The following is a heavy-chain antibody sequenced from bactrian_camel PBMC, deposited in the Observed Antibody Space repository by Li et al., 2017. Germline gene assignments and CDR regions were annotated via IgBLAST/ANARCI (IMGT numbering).Heavy chain of an antibody. Sequence: VQLVESGGGLVQPGGSLRLSCAASGFTFSSYAMSWVRQAPGKEREGVAALHSDGTTAYADSVKGRFTISQDNAKITLYLQMNSPKPEDTAVYYCATRLTYGGSWYPPDFGYWGQGTQVTVS. V-gene: IGHV3S10*01. CDR1: GFTFSSYA. J-gene: IGHJ6*01. D-gene: IGHD6*01. CDR2: LHSDGTT. CDR3: ATRLTYGGSWYPPDFGY.